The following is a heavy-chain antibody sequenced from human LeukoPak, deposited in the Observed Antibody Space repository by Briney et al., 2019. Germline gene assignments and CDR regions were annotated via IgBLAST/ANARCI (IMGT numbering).Heavy chain of an antibody. Sequence: PGGSLRLSCAASGFTFSDYGLHWVRQAPGKGLEWVALIWHDGSNKYYADSVMGRFTISRDNSKNTVYLQMNSLRAEDTAMYYCAKDGDAYAEFYYYYMGVWGNGTTVTVSS. J-gene: IGHJ6*03. D-gene: IGHD4-17*01. CDR2: IWHDGSNK. CDR1: GFTFSDYG. CDR3: AKDGDAYAEFYYYYMGV. V-gene: IGHV3-33*06.